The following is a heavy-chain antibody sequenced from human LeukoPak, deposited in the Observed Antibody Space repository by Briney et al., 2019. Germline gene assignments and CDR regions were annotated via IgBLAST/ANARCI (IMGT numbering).Heavy chain of an antibody. D-gene: IGHD1-14*01. CDR3: ARESRRGLSRKFDY. CDR1: GGSNSSYY. CDR2: IYYSGST. V-gene: IGHV4-59*01. Sequence: PSETLSLTCTVSGGSNSSYYWSWIRQPPGKGLEWIGYIYYSGSTNYNPSLKSRVTISVDTSKNQFSLKLSSVTAADTAVYYCARESRRGLSRKFDYWGQGTLVTVSS. J-gene: IGHJ4*02.